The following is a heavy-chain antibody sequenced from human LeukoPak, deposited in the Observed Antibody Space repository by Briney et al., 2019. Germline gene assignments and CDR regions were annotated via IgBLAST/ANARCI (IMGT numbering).Heavy chain of an antibody. CDR2: INPNSGGT. CDR3: ARDQWPTDYYYYMDV. CDR1: GYTFTGYY. V-gene: IGHV1-2*02. J-gene: IGHJ6*03. D-gene: IGHD6-19*01. Sequence: ASVKVSCKASGYTFTGYYMHWVRQAPGQGLEWMGWINPNSGGTNYAQKFQGRVTMTRDTSISTAYMELSRLRSDDTAVYYCARDQWPTDYYYYMDVWGKGTTVIVSS.